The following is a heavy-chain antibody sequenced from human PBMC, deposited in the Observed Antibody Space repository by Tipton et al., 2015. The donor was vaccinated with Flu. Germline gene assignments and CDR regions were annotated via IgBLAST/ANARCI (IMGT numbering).Heavy chain of an antibody. CDR1: GGSFSGYY. CDR2: INHSGST. D-gene: IGHD3-9*01. J-gene: IGHJ4*02. V-gene: IGHV4-34*01. CDR3: ARGDILTGYYDY. Sequence: TLSLTCAVYGGSFSGYYWSWIRQPPGKGLEWIGEINHSGSTNYNPSLKSQVTISVDTSKNQFSLKLSSVPAADTAVYYCARGDILTGYYDYWGRGTLVTASS.